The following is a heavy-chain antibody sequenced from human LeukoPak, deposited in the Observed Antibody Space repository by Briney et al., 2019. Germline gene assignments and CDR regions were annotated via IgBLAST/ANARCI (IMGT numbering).Heavy chain of an antibody. CDR2: IYYSGST. CDR1: GGSISSSSYY. J-gene: IGHJ5*02. Sequence: PSETLSLTCTVSGGSISSSSYYWGWIRQPPGKGLEWIGSIYYSGSTYYNPSLKSRVTISVGTSKNQFSLKLSSVTAADTAVYYCARHETRLIGELFAWGQGTLVTVSS. CDR3: ARHETRLIGELFA. D-gene: IGHD3-10*01. V-gene: IGHV4-39*07.